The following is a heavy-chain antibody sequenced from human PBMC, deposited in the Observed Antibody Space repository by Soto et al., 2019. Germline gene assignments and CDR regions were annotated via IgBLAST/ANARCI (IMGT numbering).Heavy chain of an antibody. V-gene: IGHV4-4*02. CDR1: RDSITRSNW. Sequence: QVQLQESGPGLVKPAGTLSLTCAVFRDSITRSNWWSWVRQSPGKGLHWMAEIYHTGTTNYNPSLNSRATISMDTSKNPSSLQLNSVAAADTAVYYCARGRIGVAGYFEYWGQGILVTVSS. CDR3: ARGRIGVAGYFEY. J-gene: IGHJ4*02. D-gene: IGHD6-19*01. CDR2: IYHTGTT.